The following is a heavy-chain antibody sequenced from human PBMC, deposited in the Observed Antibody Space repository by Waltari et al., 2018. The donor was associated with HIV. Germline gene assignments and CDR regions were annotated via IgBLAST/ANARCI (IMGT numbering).Heavy chain of an antibody. V-gene: IGHV3-30*04. D-gene: IGHD2-15*01. CDR1: GFTFSSYA. Sequence: QVQLVESGGGVVQPGRSLRLPCAASGFTFSSYAMHWVRQAPGKGLEWVAVISYDGSNKYYADSVKGRFTISRDNSKNTLYLQMNSLRAEDTAVYYCATRNSPDWGQGTLVTVSS. J-gene: IGHJ4*02. CDR3: ATRNSPD. CDR2: ISYDGSNK.